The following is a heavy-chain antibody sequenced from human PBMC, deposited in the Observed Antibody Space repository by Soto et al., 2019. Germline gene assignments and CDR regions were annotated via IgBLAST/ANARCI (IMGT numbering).Heavy chain of an antibody. J-gene: IGHJ4*02. CDR2: INGDGSST. V-gene: IGHV3-74*01. CDR3: VRDFR. Sequence: EVQLVESGGGLVQPGGSLRLSCAASGFPFSNSWMSWVRQAPGKGLVWVSRINGDGSSTNYADSVKGRVTISRDNAMKTLHLQMNSLRVEDTAVYYCVRDFRWGQGTLVTVSS. CDR1: GFPFSNSW.